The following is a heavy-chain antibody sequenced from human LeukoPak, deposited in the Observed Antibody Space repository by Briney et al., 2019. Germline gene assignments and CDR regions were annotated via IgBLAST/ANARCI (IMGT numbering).Heavy chain of an antibody. CDR3: VRDAGTIPEVVNAHFDY. CDR1: GSTFISYL. V-gene: IGHV3-30-3*01. Sequence: GTSLRLSCEASGSTFISYLIPWVRQAPGKGLEWVALISKDGTRDWYATSVRGRFTISRDNSKNTVYLHMNSLRPEDTALYYCVRDAGTIPEVVNAHFDYWGQGTLVTVSS. J-gene: IGHJ4*02. CDR2: ISKDGTRD. D-gene: IGHD1-14*01.